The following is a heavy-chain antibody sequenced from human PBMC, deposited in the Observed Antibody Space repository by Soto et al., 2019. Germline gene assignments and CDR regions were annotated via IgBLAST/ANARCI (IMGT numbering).Heavy chain of an antibody. Sequence: EVQLLESGGGLVQPGGSLRLSCAASGFTFSSYAMSWVRQAPGKGLEWVSAISGSGGSTYYADSVKGRFTISRDNSKNTLYLQMNSLRAEDTAVYYCAKDVTYMVRGVIMFDYWGQGTLVTVSS. CDR1: GFTFSSYA. J-gene: IGHJ4*02. CDR3: AKDVTYMVRGVIMFDY. D-gene: IGHD3-10*01. CDR2: ISGSGGST. V-gene: IGHV3-23*01.